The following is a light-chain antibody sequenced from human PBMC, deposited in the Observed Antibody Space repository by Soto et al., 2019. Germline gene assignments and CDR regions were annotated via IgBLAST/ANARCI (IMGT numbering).Light chain of an antibody. CDR2: EVS. Sequence: DIVMTQTPLSLSVTPGQPASISCKSSQSLLHRDAKTYLYWYLQKPGQPPQLLIYEVSNRFSGVPERVSCSGSGTDFTLRIRRVEAEDIGVYYCMQTIQPPITFGQGTRLEIK. J-gene: IGKJ5*01. CDR1: QSLLHRDAKTY. V-gene: IGKV2D-29*01. CDR3: MQTIQPPIT.